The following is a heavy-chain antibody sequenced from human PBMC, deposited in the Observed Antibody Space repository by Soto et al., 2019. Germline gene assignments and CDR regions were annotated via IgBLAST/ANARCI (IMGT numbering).Heavy chain of an antibody. D-gene: IGHD3-22*01. Sequence: GGSLRLSCAASGFTFSSYAMSWVRQAPGKGLEWVSAMSGSGGSTYYADSVKGRFTISRDNSKNTLYLQMNSLRAEDTAVYYCARDRVVVGASTMIDFPYPLQPLPWG. CDR1: GFTFSSYA. V-gene: IGHV3-23*01. CDR2: MSGSGGST. CDR3: ARDRVVVGASTMIDFPYPLQPLP. J-gene: IGHJ5*02.